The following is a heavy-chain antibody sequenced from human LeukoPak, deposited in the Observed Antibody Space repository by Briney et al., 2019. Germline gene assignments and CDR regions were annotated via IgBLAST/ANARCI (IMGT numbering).Heavy chain of an antibody. V-gene: IGHV3-23*01. CDR1: GFTFNNYA. CDR2: ISSSGGST. CDR3: ARESRVILGFDY. D-gene: IGHD2-21*01. J-gene: IGHJ4*02. Sequence: GGSLRLSCSASGFTFNNYAMSWVRQAPRKGLEWVSSISSSGGSTYYADSVKGRFTISRDNAKNSLYLQMNSLRAEDTAVYYCARESRVILGFDYWGQGTLVTVSS.